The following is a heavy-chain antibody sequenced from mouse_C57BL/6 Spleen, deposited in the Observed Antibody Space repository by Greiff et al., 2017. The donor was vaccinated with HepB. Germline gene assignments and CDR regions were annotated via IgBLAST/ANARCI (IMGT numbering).Heavy chain of an antibody. J-gene: IGHJ3*01. CDR2: IDPETGGT. CDR1: GYPFTDYE. V-gene: IGHV1-15*01. CDR3: ARCGNPAY. D-gene: IGHD2-1*01. Sequence: QVQLKESGAELVRPGASVTPSCKASGYPFTDYEMQWVKQTPVHGLEWIGAIDPETGGTAYNQKFKGKAILTADKSSSTAYMELRSLTSEDSAVYYYARCGNPAYWGQGTLVTVSA.